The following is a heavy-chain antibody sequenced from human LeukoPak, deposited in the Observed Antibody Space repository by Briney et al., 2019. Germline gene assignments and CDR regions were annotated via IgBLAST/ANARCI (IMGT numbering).Heavy chain of an antibody. J-gene: IGHJ4*02. Sequence: GGSLRLSCAASGFTFSSYAMSWVRQAPGKGLEWVSAISGSGGSTYYADSVKGRFTIPRDNSKNTLYLQMNSLRAEDTAVYYCAKDPRYSSGWPFDYWGQGTLVTVSS. V-gene: IGHV3-23*01. D-gene: IGHD6-19*01. CDR2: ISGSGGST. CDR3: AKDPRYSSGWPFDY. CDR1: GFTFSSYA.